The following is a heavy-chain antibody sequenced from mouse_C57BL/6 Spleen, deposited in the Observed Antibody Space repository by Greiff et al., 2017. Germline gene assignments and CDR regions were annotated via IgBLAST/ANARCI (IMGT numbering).Heavy chain of an antibody. Sequence: QVQLKQSGAELARPGASVKMSCKASGYTFTSYTMHWVKQRPGQGLEWIGYINPSSGYTKYNQKFKDKATLTVDKSSSTAYMQLSSLTSEDSAVYYCARDSHGICFDYWGQGTTLTVSS. CDR3: ARDSHGICFDY. D-gene: IGHD4-1*01. CDR1: GYTFTSYT. V-gene: IGHV1-4*01. CDR2: INPSSGYT. J-gene: IGHJ2*01.